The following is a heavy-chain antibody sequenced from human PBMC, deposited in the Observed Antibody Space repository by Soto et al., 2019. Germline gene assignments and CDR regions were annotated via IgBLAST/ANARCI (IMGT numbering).Heavy chain of an antibody. D-gene: IGHD6-13*01. J-gene: IGHJ5*02. CDR1: GFPFIGYA. CDR2: ITGTGGVT. Sequence: PGGSLRFPCEASGFPFIGYAMTWLRLAPGKGLEWVSTITGTGGVTYYADSVKGRFTISRDNSKKTVSLQLSSLRAGDTAVYYCTKALLTGIAAGGPYGSWGPGTLVTVSS. CDR3: TKALLTGIAAGGPYGS. V-gene: IGHV3-23*01.